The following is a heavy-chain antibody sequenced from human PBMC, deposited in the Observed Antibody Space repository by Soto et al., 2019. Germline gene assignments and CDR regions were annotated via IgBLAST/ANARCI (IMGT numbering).Heavy chain of an antibody. CDR2: IYYSGST. D-gene: IGHD3-9*01. CDR3: ASTYYDILTGYYKPISDAFDI. CDR1: GGSISSSSYY. Sequence: SETLSLTCTVSGGSISSSSYYWGWIRQPPGKGLEWIGSIYYSGSTYYNPSLKSRVTISVDTSKNQFSLKLSSVTAADTAVYYCASTYYDILTGYYKPISDAFDIWGQGTMVTVSS. J-gene: IGHJ3*02. V-gene: IGHV4-39*01.